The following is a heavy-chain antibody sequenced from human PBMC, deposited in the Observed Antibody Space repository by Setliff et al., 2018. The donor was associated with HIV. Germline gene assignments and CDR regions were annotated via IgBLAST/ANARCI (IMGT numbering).Heavy chain of an antibody. J-gene: IGHJ3*02. CDR3: AREQATETTMGSAFDI. Sequence: PSETLSLTCTVSGGSISSSPYYWGWIRQPPGKGLEWIGSIYYSGSTFYNPSLKSRVSISVDTSKNQFSLRLNSVTAADTAVYYCAREQATETTMGSAFDIWGQGTVVTVSS. CDR2: IYYSGST. CDR1: GGSISSSPYY. D-gene: IGHD4-17*01. V-gene: IGHV4-39*07.